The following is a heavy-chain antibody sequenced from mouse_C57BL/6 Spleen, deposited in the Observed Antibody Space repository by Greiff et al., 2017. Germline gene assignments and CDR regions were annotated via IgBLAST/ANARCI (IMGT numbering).Heavy chain of an antibody. J-gene: IGHJ2*01. D-gene: IGHD1-1*01. CDR1: GYTFTSYW. CDR2: IDPSDSYT. V-gene: IGHV1-69*01. Sequence: QVQLQQPGAELVMPGASVKLSCKASGYTFTSYWMHWVKQRPGQGLEWIGEIDPSDSYTHYNQKFKGKSTLTVDKSSSTAYMQLSSLTSEDSAVYYCARRGFTTVVDYWGQGTTLTVSS. CDR3: ARRGFTTVVDY.